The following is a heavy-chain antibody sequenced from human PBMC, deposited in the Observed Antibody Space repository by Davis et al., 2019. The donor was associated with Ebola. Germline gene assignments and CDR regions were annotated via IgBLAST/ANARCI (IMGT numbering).Heavy chain of an antibody. D-gene: IGHD3-22*01. Sequence: GGSLRLSCSVSGFMFSSYTMHWVRQAPGKGLQYVSGIPNNGGSTYYADSVKGRFIISRDNSKNTLYLQMSSLRIEDTAVYYCVKGSITMTVVVYFDLWGQGTLVTVSP. V-gene: IGHV3-64D*06. CDR1: GFMFSSYT. CDR3: VKGSITMTVVVYFDL. CDR2: IPNNGGST. J-gene: IGHJ4*02.